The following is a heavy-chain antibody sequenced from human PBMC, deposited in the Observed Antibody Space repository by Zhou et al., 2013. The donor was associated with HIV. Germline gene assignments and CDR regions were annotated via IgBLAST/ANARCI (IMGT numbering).Heavy chain of an antibody. CDR2: IIPIFGTA. D-gene: IGHD1-26*01. J-gene: IGHJ6*03. Sequence: QVQLVQSGAEVKKPGSSVKVSCKASGGTFSSYAISWVRQAPGQGLEWMGGIIPIFGTANYAQKFQGRVTITTDESTSTAYMELSSLRSEDTAVYYCARMKEGGSYPYYYYYMDVWGKGTTVTVSS. CDR1: GGTFSSYA. CDR3: ARMKEGGSYPYYYYYMDV. V-gene: IGHV1-69*05.